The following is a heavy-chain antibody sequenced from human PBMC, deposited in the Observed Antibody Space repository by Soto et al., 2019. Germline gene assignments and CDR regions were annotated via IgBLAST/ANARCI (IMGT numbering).Heavy chain of an antibody. Sequence: PGGSLRLSCAASGFTFDDYTMHWVRQAPGKGLERVSLIRWDGGNTDYADSVEGRFTISRDNSKNALYLQMNNLGPEDTALYYCAKDMSCSSTRCYSTYYFYGMDVWGQGTTVTVSS. J-gene: IGHJ6*02. CDR3: AKDMSCSSTRCYSTYYFYGMDV. CDR1: GFTFDDYT. V-gene: IGHV3-43*01. CDR2: IRWDGGNT. D-gene: IGHD2-2*02.